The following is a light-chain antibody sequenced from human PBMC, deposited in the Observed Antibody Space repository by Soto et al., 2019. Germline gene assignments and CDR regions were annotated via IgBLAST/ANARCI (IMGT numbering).Light chain of an antibody. Sequence: IQMTQSPSSLSASVGDRVTITCRASQTINSYLHWYQQKPGKAPKLLIYNSSNLQSGVPSRFCGSGSGTDFTLTISTLHPEYFSTYYCQHGGAFGPGTKVDIK. CDR2: NSS. CDR1: QTINSY. V-gene: IGKV1-39*01. J-gene: IGKJ3*01. CDR3: QHGGA.